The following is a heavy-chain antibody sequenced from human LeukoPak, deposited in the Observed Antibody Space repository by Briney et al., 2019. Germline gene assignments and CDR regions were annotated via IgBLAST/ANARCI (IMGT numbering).Heavy chain of an antibody. Sequence: SVRVSCKASGGTFSSYAISWVRQAPGQGLEWMGRIIPIFGTANYAQKFQGRVTITTDESTSTAYMELSSLRSEDTAVYYCAREIAAAGTYFDYWGQGTLVTVSS. D-gene: IGHD6-13*01. CDR1: GGTFSSYA. V-gene: IGHV1-69*05. CDR2: IIPIFGTA. J-gene: IGHJ4*02. CDR3: AREIAAAGTYFDY.